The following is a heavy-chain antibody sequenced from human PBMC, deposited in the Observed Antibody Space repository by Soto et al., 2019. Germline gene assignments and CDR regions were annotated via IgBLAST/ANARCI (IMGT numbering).Heavy chain of an antibody. Sequence: GASVKVSCKASGYTFTSYAMHWVRQAPGQRLEWMGWINAGNGNTKYSQKFQGRVTITRDTSASTAYMELSSLRSEDTAVYYCARPTMVRGVINHGMDVWGQGTTVTAP. V-gene: IGHV1-3*01. CDR1: GYTFTSYA. CDR3: ARPTMVRGVINHGMDV. J-gene: IGHJ6*02. CDR2: INAGNGNT. D-gene: IGHD3-10*01.